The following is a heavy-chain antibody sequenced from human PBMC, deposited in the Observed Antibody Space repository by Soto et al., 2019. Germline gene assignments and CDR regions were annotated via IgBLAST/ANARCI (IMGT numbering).Heavy chain of an antibody. V-gene: IGHV4-31*03. D-gene: IGHD1-7*01. Sequence: PSETLSLTGTVSVGSVSSYYWSWIRQLPGKGPEWIGYIYYIGSTYYNPSLESRVTISGDTSNNQCSLKLNAVTAADTAVFYGARDNPWLTVTTGLDIWGQGTLVTVSS. CDR2: IYYIGST. CDR3: ARDNPWLTVTTGLDI. CDR1: VGSVSSYY. J-gene: IGHJ3*02.